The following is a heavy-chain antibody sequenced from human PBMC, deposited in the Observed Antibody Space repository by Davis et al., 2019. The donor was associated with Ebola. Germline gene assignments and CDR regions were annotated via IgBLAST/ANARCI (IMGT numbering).Heavy chain of an antibody. V-gene: IGHV1-69*13. CDR1: GYIFSNYG. CDR3: AKGPGGYCSSTSCLEYYYYGMDV. CDR2: ILPMFYTP. Sequence: SVKVSCKASGYIFSNYGITWVRQAPGQRPEWMGGILPMFYTPTYAPKFRGRITITADDPTATTYLELTSLTSDDTAVYYCAKGPGGYCSSTSCLEYYYYGMDVWGQGTTVTVSS. D-gene: IGHD2-2*01. J-gene: IGHJ6*02.